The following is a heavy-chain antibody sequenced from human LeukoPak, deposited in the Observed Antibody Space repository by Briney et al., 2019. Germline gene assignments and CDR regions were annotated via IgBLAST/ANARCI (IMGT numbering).Heavy chain of an antibody. CDR2: INHSGST. Sequence: SETLSLTCTVSGDSISSSRYYLGWIRQPPGKGLEWIGEINHSGSTNYNPSLKSRVTISVDTSKNQFSLKLSSVTAADTAVYYCASVNSTPYPWGQGTLVTVSS. CDR1: GDSISSSRYY. CDR3: ASVNSTPYP. D-gene: IGHD2-15*01. J-gene: IGHJ4*02. V-gene: IGHV4-39*07.